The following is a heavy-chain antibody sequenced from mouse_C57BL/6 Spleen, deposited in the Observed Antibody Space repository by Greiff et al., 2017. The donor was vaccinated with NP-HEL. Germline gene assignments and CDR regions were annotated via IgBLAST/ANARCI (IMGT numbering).Heavy chain of an antibody. CDR1: GYTFTSYW. V-gene: IGHV1-59*01. J-gene: IGHJ3*01. Sequence: QVQLQQPGAELVRPGTSVKLSCKASGYTFTSYWMHWVKQRPGQGLEWIGVIDPSDSYTNYNQKFKGKATLTVDTSSSTAYMQLSSLTSEDSAVYCCARFGPWFADWGQGTLVTVSA. CDR2: IDPSDSYT. CDR3: ARFGPWFAD.